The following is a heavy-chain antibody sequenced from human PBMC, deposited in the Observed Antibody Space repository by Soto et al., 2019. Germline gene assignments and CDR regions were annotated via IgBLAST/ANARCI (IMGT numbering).Heavy chain of an antibody. CDR2: IYTSGST. CDR3: ARGGRAVTRLGITMVRGVGNNWFDP. J-gene: IGHJ5*02. D-gene: IGHD3-10*01. Sequence: SETLSLTCTVSGGSISSYYWSWIRQPAGKGLEWIGRIYTSGSTNYNPSLKSRVTMSVDTSKNQFSLKLSSVTAAETAVYYCARGGRAVTRLGITMVRGVGNNWFDPWGQGTLVTVS. V-gene: IGHV4-4*07. CDR1: GGSISSYY.